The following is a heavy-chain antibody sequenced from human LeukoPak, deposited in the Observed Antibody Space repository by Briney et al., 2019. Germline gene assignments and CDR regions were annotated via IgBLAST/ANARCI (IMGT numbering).Heavy chain of an antibody. CDR1: GFTFSSYA. Sequence: GGSLRLSCAASGFTFSSYAMSWVRQAPGKGLEWVSAISGSGGSTYYADSVKGRFTISRDNSKNTLYLQMNSLRAEDTAVYCCAKDRRTTGPVRGNSPFDYWGQGTLVTVSS. J-gene: IGHJ4*02. CDR2: ISGSGGST. D-gene: IGHD2-21*01. V-gene: IGHV3-23*01. CDR3: AKDRRTTGPVRGNSPFDY.